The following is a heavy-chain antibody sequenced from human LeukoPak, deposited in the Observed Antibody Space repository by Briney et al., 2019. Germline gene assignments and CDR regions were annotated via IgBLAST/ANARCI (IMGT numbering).Heavy chain of an antibody. D-gene: IGHD6-13*01. CDR3: AKDTAAAGTGSGY. CDR2: ISYDGSNK. Sequence: QPGGSLRLSCAASGFTFSSYGMHWVRQAPGKGLEWVAVISYDGSNKYYADSVKGRFTISRDNSKNTLYLQMNSLRAEDTAVYYCAKDTAAAGTGSGYWGQGTLVTVSS. V-gene: IGHV3-30*18. CDR1: GFTFSSYG. J-gene: IGHJ4*02.